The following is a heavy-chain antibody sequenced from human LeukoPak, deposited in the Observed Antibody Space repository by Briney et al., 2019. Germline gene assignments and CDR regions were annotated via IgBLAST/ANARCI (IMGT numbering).Heavy chain of an antibody. V-gene: IGHV3-7*01. CDR2: IEQVGSER. J-gene: IGHJ4*02. Sequence: GGSLRLSCAVSGFTFSSHWMSWVRQAPGKGLERVANIEQVGSERYYVDSVKGRFTISRDNAKNLLYLQMNSLRAEDTAVYYCARDGFDAGIYFDSWGQGTLVTVSS. CDR1: GFTFSSHW. D-gene: IGHD3-9*01. CDR3: ARDGFDAGIYFDS.